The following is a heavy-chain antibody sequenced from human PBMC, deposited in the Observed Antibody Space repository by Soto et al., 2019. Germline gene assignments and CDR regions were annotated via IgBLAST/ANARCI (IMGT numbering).Heavy chain of an antibody. Sequence: QVQLVESGGGVVQPGRSLRLSCAASGFTFSSYAMHWVRQAPGKGLEWVAVISYDGSNKYYADSVKGRFTISRDNSKNTLYLQMNSLRVEDTAVYYWARGAYDIWTGAAVAYWGQGTLVTVSS. J-gene: IGHJ4*02. CDR3: ARGAYDIWTGAAVAY. V-gene: IGHV3-30-3*01. CDR2: ISYDGSNK. D-gene: IGHD3-9*01. CDR1: GFTFSSYA.